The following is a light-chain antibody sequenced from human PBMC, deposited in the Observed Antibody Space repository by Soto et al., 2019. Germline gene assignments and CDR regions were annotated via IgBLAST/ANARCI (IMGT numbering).Light chain of an antibody. CDR1: QSVLHSSNNKNY. J-gene: IGKJ1*01. V-gene: IGKV4-1*01. CDR2: WAS. CDR3: QQYYTTRT. Sequence: DIVMTQSPDSLAVSLGERATINCKSSQSVLHSSNNKNYLAWYQQKPGQPPKLLIYWASTRESGVPDRFSGSGSGTDFNLSISSLQAEDVAVYYCQQYYTTRTFGQGTKVEIK.